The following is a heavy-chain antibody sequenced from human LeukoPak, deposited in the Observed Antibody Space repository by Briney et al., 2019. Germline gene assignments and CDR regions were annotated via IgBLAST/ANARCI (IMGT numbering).Heavy chain of an antibody. CDR3: TRYNNDHFDY. J-gene: IGHJ4*02. D-gene: IGHD1-14*01. CDR2: IAYDGSRA. CDR1: GFTFGGYG. V-gene: IGHV3-33*01. Sequence: GRSLRLSCAGSGFTFGGYGMHWFRQTPGKGLGWVAVIAYDGSRAFYADSVKGRFTISRDNSKNTMSVQMDDLRAEDTAVYYCTRYNNDHFDYWGQGTLVTVSS.